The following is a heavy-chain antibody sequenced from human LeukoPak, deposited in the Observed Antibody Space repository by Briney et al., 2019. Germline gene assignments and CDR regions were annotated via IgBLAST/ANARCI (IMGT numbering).Heavy chain of an antibody. CDR3: ARQDIRFLIYMDV. V-gene: IGHV4-34*01. Sequence: SETLSLTCAVYGGSFSGYYWSWIRQPPGKGLEWIGEINHSGSTNYNPSLKSRVTISVDTSKNQFSLKLSSVTAADTAVYYCARQDIRFLIYMDVWGKGTTVTVSS. CDR1: GGSFSGYY. J-gene: IGHJ6*03. D-gene: IGHD3-3*01. CDR2: INHSGST.